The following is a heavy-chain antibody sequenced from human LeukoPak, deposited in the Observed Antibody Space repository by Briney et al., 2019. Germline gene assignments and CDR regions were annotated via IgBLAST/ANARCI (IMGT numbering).Heavy chain of an antibody. CDR1: GFTFSSYW. D-gene: IGHD1-14*01. V-gene: IGHV3-7*01. Sequence: AGGSLRLSCAASGFTFSSYWMSWVRQAPGKGLEWVANIKQDGSEKYHLDSVKGRFTISRDNSKNTLNLQMNSLRAEDTAIYYCARGGPNPGENYYFDYWGQGTLVTVSS. J-gene: IGHJ4*02. CDR3: ARGGPNPGENYYFDY. CDR2: IKQDGSEK.